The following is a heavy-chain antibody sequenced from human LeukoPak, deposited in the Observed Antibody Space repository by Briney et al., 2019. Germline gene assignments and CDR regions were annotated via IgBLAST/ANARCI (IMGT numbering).Heavy chain of an antibody. J-gene: IGHJ3*02. CDR3: ARVQSSLVAFDI. CDR2: IYYSGST. CDR1: GGSISSGGYY. D-gene: IGHD3-16*02. V-gene: IGHV4-31*03. Sequence: PSETLSLTCTVSGGSISSGGYYWGWIRQHPGKGLEWIGYIYYSGSTYYNPSLKSRVTISVDASKNQFSLKLSSVTAADTADYYCARVQSSLVAFDIWGQGTMVTVSS.